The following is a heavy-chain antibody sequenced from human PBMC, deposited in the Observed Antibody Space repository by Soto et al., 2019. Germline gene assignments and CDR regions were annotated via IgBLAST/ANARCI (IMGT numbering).Heavy chain of an antibody. D-gene: IGHD2-15*01. Sequence: EVQLLESGGGLVQPGGSLRLSCAASGFTFSSYAMSWVRQAPGKGLEWVSAISGSGGSTYYADSVKGRFTISRDNSKNTLYLQMNSLRAEDTAVYYCAKDKSYCSGGSCFSYYYYYGMDVW. CDR2: ISGSGGST. CDR1: GFTFSSYA. CDR3: AKDKSYCSGGSCFSYYYYYGMDV. V-gene: IGHV3-23*01. J-gene: IGHJ6*01.